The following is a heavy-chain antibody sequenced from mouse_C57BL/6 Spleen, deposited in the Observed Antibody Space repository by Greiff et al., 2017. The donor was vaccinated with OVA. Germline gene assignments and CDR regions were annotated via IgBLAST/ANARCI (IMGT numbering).Heavy chain of an antibody. V-gene: IGHV1-76*01. J-gene: IGHJ4*01. CDR3: AKSYCGSSYGSLDY. CDR1: GYTFTDYY. D-gene: IGHD1-1*01. CDR2: LYPGSGNT. Sequence: QVQLKQSGAELVRPGASVKLSCKASGYTFTDYYINWVKQRPGQGLEWIARLYPGSGNTYYNEKFKGKATLTADKSSSHAYMQLSSLTSEDSAVYFCAKSYCGSSYGSLDYWGQGTSVTVSS.